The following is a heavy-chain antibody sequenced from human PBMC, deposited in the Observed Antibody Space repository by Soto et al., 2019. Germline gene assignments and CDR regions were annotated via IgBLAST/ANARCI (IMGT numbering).Heavy chain of an antibody. D-gene: IGHD3-22*01. Sequence: GSLRLSCAASGFTFSSYAMSWVRQAPGKGLEWVSAISGSGGSTYYADSVKGRFTISRDNSKNTLYLQMNSLRAEDTAVYYCAKANYYDSSGYYYYYYGMDVWGQGTTVTVSS. J-gene: IGHJ6*02. CDR3: AKANYYDSSGYYYYYYGMDV. CDR2: ISGSGGST. V-gene: IGHV3-23*01. CDR1: GFTFSSYA.